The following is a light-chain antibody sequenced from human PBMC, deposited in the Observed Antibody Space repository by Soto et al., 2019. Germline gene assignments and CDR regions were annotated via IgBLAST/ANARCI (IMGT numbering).Light chain of an antibody. J-gene: IGLJ2*01. CDR1: SSDVGGYNY. V-gene: IGLV2-14*01. CDR3: TSFTSTITLVL. CDR2: EVS. Sequence: QSALTQPASVSGSPGQSITISCTGTSSDVGGYNYVSWYQQHPGTAPKLIIYEVSNRPSGISSRFSGSKSGNTASLTISGLQAEDEADYFCTSFTSTITLVLFGGGTKLTVL.